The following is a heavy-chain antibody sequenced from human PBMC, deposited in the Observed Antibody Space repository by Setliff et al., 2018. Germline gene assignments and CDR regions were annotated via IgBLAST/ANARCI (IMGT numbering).Heavy chain of an antibody. CDR2: IYYSGST. J-gene: IGHJ2*01. V-gene: IGHV4-31*03. Sequence: PSETLSLTCSVSGASISSDGYYWSWIRQYPGKGLEWFGYIYYSGSTYYNPSLKSRVTISLDTSENQFSLELSSVTAADTAVYYSARSRTIAVEGGVFAVWGRGTLVTVSS. CDR3: ARSRTIAVEGGVFAV. CDR1: GASISSDGYY. D-gene: IGHD6-19*01.